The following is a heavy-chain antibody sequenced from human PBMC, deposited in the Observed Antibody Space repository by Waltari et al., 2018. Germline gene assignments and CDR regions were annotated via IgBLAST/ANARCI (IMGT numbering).Heavy chain of an antibody. V-gene: IGHV4-31*02. J-gene: IGHJ5*02. D-gene: IGHD1-26*01. CDR1: GASIISEDFR. CDR2: IYYNGDT. CDR3: ARFLPPDVVTGHFGAIDT. Sequence: QVHLQESGPGLVKPSQTLSLTCGVSGASIISEDFRWAWIRQRPGKGLGWIWHIYYNGDTSYNPALKSRLTRSLDRSNNQFFLTLASMTAADTAVYFCARFLPPDVVTGHFGAIDTWGQGRVVTVSS.